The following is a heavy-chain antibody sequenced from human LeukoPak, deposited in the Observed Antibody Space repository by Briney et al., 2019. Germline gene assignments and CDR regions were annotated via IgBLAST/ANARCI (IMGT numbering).Heavy chain of an antibody. D-gene: IGHD1-26*01. V-gene: IGHV4-39*01. Sequence: SETLSLTCTVSGGSISSSSYYWGWIRQPPGKGLEWIGSIYYSGSTYYNPSLKSRVTISVDTSKNQFSLKLSSVTAADTAVYYCARPSVGATTEGASDIWGQGTMVTVSS. CDR2: IYYSGST. CDR1: GGSISSSSYY. CDR3: ARPSVGATTEGASDI. J-gene: IGHJ3*02.